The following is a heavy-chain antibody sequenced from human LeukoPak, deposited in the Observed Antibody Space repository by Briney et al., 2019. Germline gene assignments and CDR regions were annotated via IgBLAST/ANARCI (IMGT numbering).Heavy chain of an antibody. CDR1: GFTFSSYS. CDR2: ISSSGSTI. V-gene: IGHV3-48*04. Sequence: GGSLRLSCAASGFTFSSYSMNWVRQAPGKGLEWVSYISSSGSTIYYADSVKGRFTISRDNAKNSLYLQMNSLRAEDTAVYYCARDRDWNSGFDYWGQGTLVTVSS. D-gene: IGHD1-7*01. CDR3: ARDRDWNSGFDY. J-gene: IGHJ4*02.